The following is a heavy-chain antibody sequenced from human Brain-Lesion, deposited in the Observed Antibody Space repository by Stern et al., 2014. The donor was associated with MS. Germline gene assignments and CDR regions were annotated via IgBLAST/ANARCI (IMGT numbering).Heavy chain of an antibody. CDR3: ATDQRGITIFGVVTDSYYLGIDV. V-gene: IGHV1-2*02. J-gene: IGHJ6*02. Sequence: QLVQSGAEVKKPGASVKVSCKTSGYIFTGHYINGGRQAPGQGLEGMAGIHLITGGTKQAQHVQGSVHISRDTSISNDDVALGSLTSDDTAVYYCATDQRGITIFGVVTDSYYLGIDVWGQGTTVTVSS. CDR2: IHLITGGT. CDR1: GYIFTGHY. D-gene: IGHD3-3*01.